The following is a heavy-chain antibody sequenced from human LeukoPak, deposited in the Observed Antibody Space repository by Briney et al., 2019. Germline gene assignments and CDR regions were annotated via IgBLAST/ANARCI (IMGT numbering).Heavy chain of an antibody. Sequence: GGSLRLSCAASGVTFSSYWMSWVRQAPGKGLEWVANIKQDGSEKYYVDSVKGRFTISRDNAKNSLYLQMNSLRAEDTAVYYCASDTQGLDYWGQGTLVTVSS. J-gene: IGHJ4*02. CDR3: ASDTQGLDY. V-gene: IGHV3-7*03. CDR2: IKQDGSEK. CDR1: GVTFSSYW.